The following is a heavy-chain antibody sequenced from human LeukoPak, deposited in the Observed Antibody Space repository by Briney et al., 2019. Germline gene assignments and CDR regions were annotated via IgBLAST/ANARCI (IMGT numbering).Heavy chain of an antibody. D-gene: IGHD2/OR15-2a*01. CDR3: AKISARIAIFDY. CDR2: ISGSGGST. V-gene: IGHV3-23*01. CDR1: GFTFSSYA. J-gene: IGHJ4*02. Sequence: GGSLRLSCAASGFTFSSYAMSWVRQAPGKGLEGVSAISGSGGSTYYADSVKGRFTISRGNSKNTLYLQMNSLRAEDTAVYYCAKISARIAIFDYWGQGTLVTVSS.